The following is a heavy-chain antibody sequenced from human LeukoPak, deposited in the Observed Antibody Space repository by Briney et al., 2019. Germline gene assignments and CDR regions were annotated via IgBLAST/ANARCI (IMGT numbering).Heavy chain of an antibody. CDR3: ARGPGSYASRGYYGGFDF. V-gene: IGHV4-4*02. D-gene: IGHD3-22*01. J-gene: IGHJ4*02. CDR2: IYHSGST. CDR1: GGSISSSNW. Sequence: PSGTLSLTCGVSGGSISSSNWWSWVRQPPGKGLEWIGEIYHSGSTNYNPSLKSRVTISVDTSKNQFSLNLTSMTAADTAVYYCARGPGSYASRGYYGGFDFWGQGIRVTVSS.